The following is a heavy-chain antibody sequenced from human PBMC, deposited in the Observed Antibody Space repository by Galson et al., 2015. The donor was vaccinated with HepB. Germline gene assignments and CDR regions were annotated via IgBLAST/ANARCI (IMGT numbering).Heavy chain of an antibody. J-gene: IGHJ1*01. D-gene: IGHD3-22*01. CDR2: FDPEDGET. CDR3: ATVLPYYYDSSGHKGFQH. V-gene: IGHV1-24*01. CDR1: GYTLTELS. Sequence: SVKVSCKVSGYTLTELSMHWVRQAPGKGLEWMGGFDPEDGETIYAQKFQGRVAMTEDTSTDTAYMELSSLRSEDTAVYYCATVLPYYYDSSGHKGFQHWGQGTLVTVSS.